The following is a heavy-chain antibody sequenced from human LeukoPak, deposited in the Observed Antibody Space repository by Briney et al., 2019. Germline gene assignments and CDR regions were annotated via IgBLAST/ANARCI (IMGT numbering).Heavy chain of an antibody. CDR2: INSDGSNT. Sequence: GGSLRLSCAASGFTFSSYWMHWVRQGPGKGLVWVSYINSDGSNTNYADSVRGRFTISRDNAKNTLYLQMNSLRAEETGVYYCTSELGIQPWSQYYWGQGTLVTVSS. CDR3: TSELGIQPWSQYY. V-gene: IGHV3-74*01. D-gene: IGHD5-18*01. J-gene: IGHJ4*02. CDR1: GFTFSSYW.